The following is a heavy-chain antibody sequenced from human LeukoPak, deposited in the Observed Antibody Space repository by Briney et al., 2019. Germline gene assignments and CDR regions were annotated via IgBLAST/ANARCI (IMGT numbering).Heavy chain of an antibody. J-gene: IGHJ4*02. V-gene: IGHV4-59*01. CDR1: GGSISTYY. Sequence: SETLSLTCTLSGGSISTYYWNWIRQPPGKGLEWIGYVYINGNTNYNPSLQSRVTISVDTSKNQFSLRLNSVTAADTAVYYCARGVDMTTIFDQSGQGTLVTVSS. D-gene: IGHD5-24*01. CDR3: ARGVDMTTIFDQ. CDR2: VYINGNT.